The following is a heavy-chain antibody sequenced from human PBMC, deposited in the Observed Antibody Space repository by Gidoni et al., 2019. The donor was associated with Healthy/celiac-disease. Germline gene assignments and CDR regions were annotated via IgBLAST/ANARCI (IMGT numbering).Heavy chain of an antibody. CDR3: AKVGIAEAGNEDAFDI. Sequence: EVQLVESGGGLVQPGRSLRLSCAASGFTFDDYAMHWVRQAPGQGLEWVSGISWNSGSIGDADSGKGRFTISRDNAKNSLYLQMNSLRAEDTALYYCAKVGIAEAGNEDAFDIWGQGTMVTVSS. CDR2: ISWNSGSI. J-gene: IGHJ3*02. D-gene: IGHD6-13*01. V-gene: IGHV3-9*01. CDR1: GFTFDDYA.